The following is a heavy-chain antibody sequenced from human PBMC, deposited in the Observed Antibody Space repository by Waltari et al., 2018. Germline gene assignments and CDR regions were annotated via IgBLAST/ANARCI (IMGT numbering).Heavy chain of an antibody. CDR1: GFPLRSYG. J-gene: IGHJ4*02. CDR3: ARDRDSSGYYPYY. CDR2: IWYEGSNK. Sequence: QVQLVESGGGVVQPGRSLRLSCAASGFPLRSYGRHWVRQAPGKGREWVAVIWYEGSNKYYADSVKGRFTISRDNSKNTLYLQMNSLRAEDTAVYYCARDRDSSGYYPYYWGQGTLVTVSS. V-gene: IGHV3-33*01. D-gene: IGHD3-22*01.